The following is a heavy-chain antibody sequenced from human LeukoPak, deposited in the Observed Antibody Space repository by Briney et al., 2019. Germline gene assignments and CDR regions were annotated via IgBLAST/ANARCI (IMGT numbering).Heavy chain of an antibody. CDR3: ARVFPDGWLRLGPAFDI. Sequence: SETLSLTCTVSGGSISSYYWSWIRQPAGKGLEWIGRIYTSGSTNYNPSLTSRVTMSVDTSKNQFSLKLSSVTAADTAVYYCARVFPDGWLRLGPAFDIWGQGTMVTVSS. J-gene: IGHJ3*02. CDR1: GGSISSYY. D-gene: IGHD5-12*01. CDR2: IYTSGST. V-gene: IGHV4-4*07.